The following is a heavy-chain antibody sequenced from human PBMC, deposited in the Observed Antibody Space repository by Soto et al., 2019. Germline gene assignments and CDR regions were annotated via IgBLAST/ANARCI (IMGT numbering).Heavy chain of an antibody. Sequence: GASVKVSCTASGYTFTSYYMHWVRQAPGQGLEWMGIINPSGGSTSYAQKFQGRVTMTRDTSTSTVYMELSSLRSEDTAVYYCARDQRAMVPFDYWGQGTLVTVSS. J-gene: IGHJ4*02. CDR2: INPSGGST. CDR1: GYTFTSYY. D-gene: IGHD5-18*01. V-gene: IGHV1-46*01. CDR3: ARDQRAMVPFDY.